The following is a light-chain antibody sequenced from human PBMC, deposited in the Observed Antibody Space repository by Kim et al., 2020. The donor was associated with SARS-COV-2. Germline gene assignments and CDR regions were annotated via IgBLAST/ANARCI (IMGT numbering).Light chain of an antibody. Sequence: QPVLTQSPSASASLGASVKLTCTLSSGHSSYAIAWHQQQPEKGPRYLMKLNSDGSHNKGDGIPDRFSGSSSGAERYLTISSLQSEDEADYYCQTWVTGIWVFGGGTKLTVL. CDR3: QTWVTGIWV. CDR1: SGHSSYA. V-gene: IGLV4-69*01. J-gene: IGLJ3*02. CDR2: LNSDGSH.